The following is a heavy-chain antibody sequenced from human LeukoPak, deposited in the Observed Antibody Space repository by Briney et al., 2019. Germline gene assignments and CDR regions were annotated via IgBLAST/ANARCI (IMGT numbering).Heavy chain of an antibody. V-gene: IGHV4-39*01. J-gene: IGHJ4*02. Sequence: SETLSLTCTVSGGSISSSSYYWGWPPQPPGKGLEWIGSIYYSGSTYYNPTLKSRVTISVDTSKNQFSLKLGSVTAADTAVYYCARQYGDPSYFDYWGQGTLVTVSS. CDR3: ARQYGDPSYFDY. CDR1: GGSISSSSYY. CDR2: IYYSGST. D-gene: IGHD4-17*01.